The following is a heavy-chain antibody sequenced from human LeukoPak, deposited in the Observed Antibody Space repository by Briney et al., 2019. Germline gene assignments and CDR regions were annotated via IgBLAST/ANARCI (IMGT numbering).Heavy chain of an antibody. CDR1: GFTFSKNG. J-gene: IGHJ3*02. Sequence: GGSLRLSCTASGFTFSKNGMHWVRQPPGKGLEWVALIWYDGSEKYYADSVKGRFTVSRDNSKNTLYLQMNSLRAEDMAVYYCARDALGSAFDIWGQGTMVTVSS. V-gene: IGHV3-33*01. D-gene: IGHD1-26*01. CDR2: IWYDGSEK. CDR3: ARDALGSAFDI.